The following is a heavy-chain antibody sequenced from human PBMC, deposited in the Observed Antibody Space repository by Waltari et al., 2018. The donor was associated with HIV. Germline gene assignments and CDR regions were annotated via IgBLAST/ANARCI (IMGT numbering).Heavy chain of an antibody. J-gene: IGHJ3*02. Sequence: QVQLVESGGGVVQPGRYLRLSCAASGFTFSSYAMHWVRQAPGKGLEWVAVISYDGSNKYYADSVKGRFTISRDNSKNTLYLQMNSLRAEDTAVYYCARGDTYYYDSSGYYSGDAFDIWGQGTMVTVSS. V-gene: IGHV3-30*01. CDR1: GFTFSSYA. CDR2: ISYDGSNK. CDR3: ARGDTYYYDSSGYYSGDAFDI. D-gene: IGHD3-22*01.